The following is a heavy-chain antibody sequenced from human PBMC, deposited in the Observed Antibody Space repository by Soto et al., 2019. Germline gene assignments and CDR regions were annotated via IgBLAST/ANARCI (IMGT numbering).Heavy chain of an antibody. J-gene: IGHJ5*02. CDR3: ARVTMVRGFDP. V-gene: IGHV4-34*01. CDR2: INHSGST. Sequence: QSLTCAVYGGSFSGYYWSWIRQPPGKGLEWIGEINHSGSTNYNPSLKSRVTISVDTSKNQFSLKLSSVTAADTAVYYCARVTMVRGFDPWGQGTLVTVSS. D-gene: IGHD3-10*01. CDR1: GGSFSGYY.